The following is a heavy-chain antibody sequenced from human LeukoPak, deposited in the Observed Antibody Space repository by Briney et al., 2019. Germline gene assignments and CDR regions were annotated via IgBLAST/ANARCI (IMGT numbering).Heavy chain of an antibody. J-gene: IGHJ4*02. CDR1: GGSISSYY. CDR3: ARANNNYYDSSGDPDY. Sequence: SETLSLTCTVSGGSISSYYWSWIRQPAGKGLEWIGRIYTSGSTNYNPSLKSRVTMSVDTSKNQFSLKLSSVTAADTAVYYCARANNNYYDSSGDPDYWGQGTLVTVSS. D-gene: IGHD3-22*01. V-gene: IGHV4-4*07. CDR2: IYTSGST.